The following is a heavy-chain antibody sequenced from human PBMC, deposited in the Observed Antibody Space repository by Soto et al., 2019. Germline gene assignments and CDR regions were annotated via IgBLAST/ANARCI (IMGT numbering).Heavy chain of an antibody. J-gene: IGHJ4*02. CDR1: GYTFTSYG. Sequence: VASVKVSCKASGYTFTSYGISWVRQAPGQGLEWMGWISAYNGNTNYAQKLQGRVTMTTDTSTSTAYMELRSLRSDDTAVYYCARDRGLYSSSPGFDYWGQGTLVTVSS. CDR2: ISAYNGNT. CDR3: ARDRGLYSSSPGFDY. D-gene: IGHD6-13*01. V-gene: IGHV1-18*04.